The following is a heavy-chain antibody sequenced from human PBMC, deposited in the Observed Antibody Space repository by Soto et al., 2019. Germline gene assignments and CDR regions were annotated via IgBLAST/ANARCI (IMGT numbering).Heavy chain of an antibody. CDR3: ARGGDVLDY. CDR1: GFVFGGFG. D-gene: IGHD3-16*01. J-gene: IGHJ4*02. Sequence: ESGGGVVRPGKSLTVSCTGSGFVFGGFGMHWVRQTPGKGLEWLGMASYDGTYKYFADSVKGRFTISRDNGMNTVYLQMDTLRLEDTALYYCARGGDVLDYWGRGTLVTVSS. CDR2: ASYDGTYK. V-gene: IGHV3-30*03.